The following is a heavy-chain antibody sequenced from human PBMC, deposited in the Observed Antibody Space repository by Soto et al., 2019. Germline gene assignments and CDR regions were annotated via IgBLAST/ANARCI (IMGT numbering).Heavy chain of an antibody. CDR1: GFTFSNAW. CDR3: TTLRITMVRGVIKPKYYYYYMDV. CDR2: IKSKTDGGTT. D-gene: IGHD3-10*01. V-gene: IGHV3-15*01. Sequence: GGSLRLSCAASGFTFSNAWMSWVRQAPGKGLEWVGRIKSKTDGGTTDYAAPVKGRFTISRDDSKKTLYLQMNSLKTEDTAVYYCTTLRITMVRGVIKPKYYYYYMDVWGKGTTVTVSS. J-gene: IGHJ6*03.